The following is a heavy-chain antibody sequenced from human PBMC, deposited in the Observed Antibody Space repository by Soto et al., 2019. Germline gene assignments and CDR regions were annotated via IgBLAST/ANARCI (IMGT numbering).Heavy chain of an antibody. CDR3: ATSSSGWYPPY. CDR2: IYHTGST. V-gene: IGHV4-4*02. Sequence: QVQLQESGPGLVKPSGTLSLTCAVSGGSISSSNWWRWVRQPPGKGLEWIGEIYHTGSTNYNPSLESRVTISVDTSKNQFSLKVSSVTAADTAVYYCATSSSGWYPPYWGQGTLVTVSS. D-gene: IGHD6-19*01. CDR1: GGSISSSNW. J-gene: IGHJ4*02.